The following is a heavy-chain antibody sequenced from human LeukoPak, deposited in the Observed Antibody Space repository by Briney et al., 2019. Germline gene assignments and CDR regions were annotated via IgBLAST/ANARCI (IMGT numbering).Heavy chain of an antibody. J-gene: IGHJ4*02. D-gene: IGHD5-18*01. CDR1: GFTFSSYE. V-gene: IGHV3-48*03. CDR2: ISSSGSTI. Sequence: GGSLRLSCAASGFTFSSYEMNWVRQAPGKGLEWVSYISSSGSTIYYATSVKGRFTISRDSAKTSLYLQMNSLRAEDTAVYYCARGRGYSYGYWIYWGQGTLVTVSS. CDR3: ARGRGYSYGYWIY.